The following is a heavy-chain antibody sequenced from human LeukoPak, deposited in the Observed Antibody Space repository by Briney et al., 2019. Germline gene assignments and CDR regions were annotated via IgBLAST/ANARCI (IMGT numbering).Heavy chain of an antibody. CDR1: GFSLTTTGVG. J-gene: IGHJ4*02. Sequence: SGPTLVNPTQTLTLTCTFSGFSLTTTGVGVGWIRQPPGKALEWLALIYWDDDRRYSPSLKSRLTITKDASNNHVVLTLTNMDPVDTATYYCAHRKGYYYDSSGYYYSYFDYWGQGTLVTVSS. V-gene: IGHV2-5*02. CDR2: IYWDDDR. CDR3: AHRKGYYYDSSGYYYSYFDY. D-gene: IGHD3-22*01.